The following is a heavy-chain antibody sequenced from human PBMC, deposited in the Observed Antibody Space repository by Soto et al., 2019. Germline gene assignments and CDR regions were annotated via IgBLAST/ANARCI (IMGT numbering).Heavy chain of an antibody. CDR3: ARDLAVRGMDV. J-gene: IGHJ6*02. V-gene: IGHV3-23*01. Sequence: EVRLLESGGGLVQPGGSLRLSCAVSGFTFVGYGMTWVRQAPGKGLEWVSSVTGGGRTTYYADSVKGRFTISRDNSKNSLYLQMNSLRAEDTAVYYCARDLAVRGMDVWGQGTTVTVSS. CDR1: GFTFVGYG. CDR2: VTGGGRTT. D-gene: IGHD6-19*01.